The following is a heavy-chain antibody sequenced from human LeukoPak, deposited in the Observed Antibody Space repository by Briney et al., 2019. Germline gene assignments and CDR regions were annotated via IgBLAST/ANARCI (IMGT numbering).Heavy chain of an antibody. V-gene: IGHV4-34*01. D-gene: IGHD6-19*01. J-gene: IGHJ6*03. CDR1: GGSFSGYY. CDR2: INHSGST. Sequence: PSETLSLTCAVYGGSFSGYYWSWIRQPPGKGLEWIGEINHSGSTNYNPSLKSRVTISVDTSKNQFSLKLSSVTAADTAVYYCARGFISSGWYYSYYTDVWGKGTTVSVSS. CDR3: ARGFISSGWYYSYYTDV.